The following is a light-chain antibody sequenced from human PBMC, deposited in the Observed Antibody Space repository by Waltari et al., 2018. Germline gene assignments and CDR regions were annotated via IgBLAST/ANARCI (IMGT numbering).Light chain of an antibody. V-gene: IGLV2-14*03. CDR1: SSDVGGNNY. J-gene: IGLJ2*01. CDR3: ASYISSSTLEL. CDR2: DVS. Sequence: QSALTQPASVSGSPGQSITISCTRTSSDVGGNNYVSWYQQHPGKAPKLMIYDVSNRPSGVSNRFSGSKSGNTASLTISGLQAEDEADYYCASYISSSTLELFGGGTSLTVL.